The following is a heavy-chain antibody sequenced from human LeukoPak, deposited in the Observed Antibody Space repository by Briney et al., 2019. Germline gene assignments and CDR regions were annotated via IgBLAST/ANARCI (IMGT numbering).Heavy chain of an antibody. CDR2: ISSSSSYI. CDR1: GFTFSSYS. CDR3: ARAGGITMVRGEYYFDY. J-gene: IGHJ4*02. V-gene: IGHV3-21*01. D-gene: IGHD3-10*01. Sequence: GGSLRLSCAASGFTFSSYSMNWVGQAPGKGLEWVSSISSSSSYIYYADSVKGRFTISRDNAKNSLYLQMNSLRAEDTAVYYCARAGGITMVRGEYYFDYWGQGTLVTVSS.